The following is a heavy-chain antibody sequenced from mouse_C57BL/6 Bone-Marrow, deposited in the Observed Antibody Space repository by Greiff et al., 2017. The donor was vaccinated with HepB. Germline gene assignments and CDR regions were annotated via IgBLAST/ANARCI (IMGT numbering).Heavy chain of an antibody. D-gene: IGHD4-1*01. CDR2: IRSKSSNYAT. Sequence: EADGGLVQPKGSLKLSCAASGFTFNTYAMHWVRQAPGKGLEWVARIRSKSSNYATYYADSVKDRFTISRDDSQSMLYLQMNNLKTEDTAMYYCVRDKVGRYWYAMDYWGQGTSVTVSS. CDR1: GFTFNTYA. CDR3: VRDKVGRYWYAMDY. V-gene: IGHV10-3*01. J-gene: IGHJ4*01.